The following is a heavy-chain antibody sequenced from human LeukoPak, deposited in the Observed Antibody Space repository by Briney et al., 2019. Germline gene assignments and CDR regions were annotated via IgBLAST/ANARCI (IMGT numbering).Heavy chain of an antibody. CDR1: GGSISSGGYY. V-gene: IGHV4-30-2*01. J-gene: IGHJ3*02. CDR2: ICHSGST. Sequence: PSQTLSLTCTVSGGSISSGGYYWSWLRQPPGKGLEWIGYICHSGSTYYNPSLKSRVTISVDTSKNQFSLKLSSVTAADTAVYYCARTDIVVVPAAIGPLDAFDIWGQGTMVTVSS. D-gene: IGHD2-2*02. CDR3: ARTDIVVVPAAIGPLDAFDI.